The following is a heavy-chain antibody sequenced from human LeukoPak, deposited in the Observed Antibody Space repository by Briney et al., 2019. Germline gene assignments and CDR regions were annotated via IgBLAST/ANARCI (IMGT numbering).Heavy chain of an antibody. J-gene: IGHJ3*02. CDR3: ARDWGLGAFDI. D-gene: IGHD3-16*01. V-gene: IGHV4-34*01. Sequence: SETLSLTCAVYGGSFSGYYWSWIRQPPGKGLEWIGEINHSGSTNYNPSLKSRVTISVDTSKNQFSLKLSSVTAADTAVYYCARDWGLGAFDIWGQGTMVTVSS. CDR2: INHSGST. CDR1: GGSFSGYY.